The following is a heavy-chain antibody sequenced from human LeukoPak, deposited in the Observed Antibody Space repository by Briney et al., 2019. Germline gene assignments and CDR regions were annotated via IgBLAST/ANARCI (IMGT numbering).Heavy chain of an antibody. J-gene: IGHJ4*02. CDR1: GGSIRSSSSY. CDR3: AHLDHYDLHFDY. V-gene: IGHV4-39*07. Sequence: PSGTLSLTCTASGGSIRSSSSYWGWIRQPPGKGLEWIGSIYYSGSTYYNPSLKSRVTISVDTSKNQFSLKLSSVTAADTAVYYCAHLDHYDLHFDYWGQGTLVTVSS. CDR2: IYYSGST. D-gene: IGHD3-22*01.